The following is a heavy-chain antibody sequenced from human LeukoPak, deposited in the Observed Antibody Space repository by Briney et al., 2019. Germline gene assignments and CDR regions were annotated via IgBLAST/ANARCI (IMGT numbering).Heavy chain of an antibody. D-gene: IGHD6-19*01. CDR1: GFTFSSYS. J-gene: IGHJ5*01. CDR3: AKPISGGLAVTADWFAP. CDR2: ISSSSYM. Sequence: GGSLRLSCAASGFTFSSYSMIRVRQAPGKGLEWVSSISSSSYMYYADSVKGRFTISRDNAKNSLYLQMNSLRAEDTAVYYCAKPISGGLAVTADWFAPWGQETLVVVSS. V-gene: IGHV3-21*01.